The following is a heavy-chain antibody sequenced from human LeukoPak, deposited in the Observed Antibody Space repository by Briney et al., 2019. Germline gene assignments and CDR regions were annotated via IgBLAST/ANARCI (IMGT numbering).Heavy chain of an antibody. V-gene: IGHV3-21*01. CDR2: ISSGRSYT. D-gene: IGHD6-13*01. CDR3: ARSPSGGSSDY. Sequence: GGSLRLSCSASEFTFSSDNMNWVRQAPGKGLEWVSSISSGRSYTYYADSVKGRFTISRDNAKNSLYLQMNSLRAEDTAVYYCARSPSGGSSDYWGQGTLVTVSS. CDR1: EFTFSSDN. J-gene: IGHJ4*02.